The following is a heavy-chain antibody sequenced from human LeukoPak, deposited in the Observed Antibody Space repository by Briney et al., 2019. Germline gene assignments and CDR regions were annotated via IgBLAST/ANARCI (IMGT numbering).Heavy chain of an antibody. CDR1: GFTFSSYA. Sequence: GGSLRPSCAASGFTFSSYAMHWVRQAPGKGLEWVAVISYDGSNKYYADSVKGRFTISRDNSKNTLYLQMNSLRAEDTAVYYCARDSHPVYYYGSGRLRTDAFDIWGQGTMVTVSS. J-gene: IGHJ3*02. D-gene: IGHD3-10*01. V-gene: IGHV3-30*04. CDR2: ISYDGSNK. CDR3: ARDSHPVYYYGSGRLRTDAFDI.